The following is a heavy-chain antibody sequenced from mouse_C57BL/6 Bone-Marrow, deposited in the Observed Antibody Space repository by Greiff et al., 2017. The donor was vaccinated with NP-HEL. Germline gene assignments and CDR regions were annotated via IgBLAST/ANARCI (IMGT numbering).Heavy chain of an antibody. J-gene: IGHJ3*01. CDR3: ASPKYYGSSWFAY. D-gene: IGHD1-1*01. CDR2: ISSGGSYT. Sequence: EVKLVESGGDLVKPGGSLKLSCAASGFTFSSYGMSWVRQTPDKRLEWVATISSGGSYTYYPDSVKGRFTISRDNAKNTLYLQMSSLKSEDTAMYYCASPKYYGSSWFAYWGQGTLVTVSA. V-gene: IGHV5-6*02. CDR1: GFTFSSYG.